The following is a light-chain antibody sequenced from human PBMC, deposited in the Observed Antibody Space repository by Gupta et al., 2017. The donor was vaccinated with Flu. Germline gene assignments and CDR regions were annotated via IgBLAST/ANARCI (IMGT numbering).Light chain of an antibody. CDR1: SSDVAGYNF. Sequence: QSALTQPASVSGSPGQSITISCTGTSSDVAGYNFVSWYQQHPGKAPKLMIYEVSNRPSGVSNRLSGSKSGNTASLNXAXLQAEDXADYYCSSYTTSRTVVFGGGTKLTVL. V-gene: IGLV2-14*01. CDR2: EVS. J-gene: IGLJ2*01. CDR3: SSYTTSRTVV.